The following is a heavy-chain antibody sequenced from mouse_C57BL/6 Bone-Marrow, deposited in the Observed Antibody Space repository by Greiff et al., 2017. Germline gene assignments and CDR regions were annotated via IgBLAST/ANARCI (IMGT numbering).Heavy chain of an antibody. Sequence: QVQLQQPGPVLVKPGASVKMSCKASGYTFTSYWITWVKQRPGQGLEWIGDIYPGSGSTNYNEKFKSKATMTVDTSSSTAYMQLSSLTSEDSAVYCCRRSYGNHYFDYWGQGTTLTVSS. V-gene: IGHV1-55*01. CDR3: RRSYGNHYFDY. CDR1: GYTFTSYW. D-gene: IGHD2-1*01. J-gene: IGHJ2*01. CDR2: IYPGSGST.